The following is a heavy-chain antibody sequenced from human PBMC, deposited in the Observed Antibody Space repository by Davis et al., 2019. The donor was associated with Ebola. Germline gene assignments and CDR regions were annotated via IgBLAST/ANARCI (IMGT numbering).Heavy chain of an antibody. CDR1: GFPFRNSN. V-gene: IGHV3-48*02. CDR2: ISDDSSST. D-gene: IGHD2-15*01. CDR3: VSAGWDH. Sequence: GASPNISRASSGFPFRNSNMNWVRPTPGKGLELGSHISDDSSSTYYADSVKGRFTISRDNAKNSLYLQLNTLRDEDTAVYFCVSAGWDHWGQGTLVTVSS. J-gene: IGHJ4*02.